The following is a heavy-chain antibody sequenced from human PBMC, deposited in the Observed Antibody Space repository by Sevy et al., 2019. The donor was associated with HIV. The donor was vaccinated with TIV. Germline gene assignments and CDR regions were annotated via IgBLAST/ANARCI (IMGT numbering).Heavy chain of an antibody. V-gene: IGHV3-48*03. CDR2: ISNSGSTM. J-gene: IGHJ5*02. CDR3: ARNGGAYDKGFDP. Sequence: GGSLRLSCAASGFTFSIYEMNWVRQVPGKGLEWVSYISNSGSTMYYADSVKGRFTISRDNAKKSLYLQMNSLRVEDTAFYYCARNGGAYDKGFDPWGQGTLVTVSS. CDR1: GFTFSIYE. D-gene: IGHD3-22*01.